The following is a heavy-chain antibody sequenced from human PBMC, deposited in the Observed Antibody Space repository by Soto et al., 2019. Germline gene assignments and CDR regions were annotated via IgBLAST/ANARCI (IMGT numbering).Heavy chain of an antibody. CDR1: GGSISSYY. V-gene: IGHV4-59*08. CDR3: AAKPYNWNIWMVY. CDR2: IYYSGST. J-gene: IGHJ4*02. D-gene: IGHD1-1*01. Sequence: PSETLSLTCTVSGGSISSYYWSWIRQPPGKGLEWIGYIYYSGSTNYNPPLKSRVTISVDTSKNQFSLKLSSVTAADTAVYYCAAKPYNWNIWMVYWGPGIMVTSPQ.